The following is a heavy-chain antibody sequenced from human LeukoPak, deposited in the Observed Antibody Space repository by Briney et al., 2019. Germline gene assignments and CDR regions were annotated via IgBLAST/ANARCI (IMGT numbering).Heavy chain of an antibody. J-gene: IGHJ4*02. D-gene: IGHD6-19*01. V-gene: IGHV4-39*07. CDR3: ARTSYTSGWHFDY. CDR2: IYHSGST. CDR1: GGSINSSSYY. Sequence: SETLSLTCTVSGGSINSSSYYWGWIRQPPGKGLEWIGSIYHSGSTYYNPSLKSRVTISVDTSKNQFSLKLSSVTAADTAVYYCARTSYTSGWHFDYWGQGTLVTVSS.